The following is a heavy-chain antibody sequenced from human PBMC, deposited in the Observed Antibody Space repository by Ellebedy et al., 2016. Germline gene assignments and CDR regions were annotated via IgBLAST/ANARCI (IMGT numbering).Heavy chain of an antibody. V-gene: IGHV5-51*01. CDR1: GYGFTTYW. CDR2: IYPSDSDT. CDR3: AHGGAGSGTTSLFY. J-gene: IGHJ4*02. Sequence: ASVKVSCKAPGYGFTTYWIAWVRQMPGKGLEWMGIIYPSDSDTRYSPSFEGQVTISADRSISSAYLQWHSLKAADSATYYCAHGGAGSGTTSLFYWGQGTLVTVSS. D-gene: IGHD5-12*01.